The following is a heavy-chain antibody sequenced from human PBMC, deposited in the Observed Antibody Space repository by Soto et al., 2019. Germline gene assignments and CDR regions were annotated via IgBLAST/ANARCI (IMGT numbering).Heavy chain of an antibody. CDR3: ARVRCFNGLCHTADYGMDV. Sequence: SVNVSCKASGDVFRSYGINWVRQAPGQGLEWMGGIIPISGTTNYAQKFQGRVAITADESTDTVYMELSRLRSEDTAVYFCARVRCFNGLCHTADYGMDVWGQGTTVTVSS. D-gene: IGHD2-8*01. CDR1: GDVFRSYG. J-gene: IGHJ6*02. CDR2: IIPISGTT. V-gene: IGHV1-69*13.